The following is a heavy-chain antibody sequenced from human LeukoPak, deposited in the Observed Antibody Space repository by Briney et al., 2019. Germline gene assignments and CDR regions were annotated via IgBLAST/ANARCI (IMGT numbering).Heavy chain of an antibody. D-gene: IGHD1-1*01. V-gene: IGHV1-18*01. CDR1: GFVFTIYG. CDR3: ARELHVERDDY. Sequence: ASVKVSCKASGFVFTIYGFTWVRQAPGQGLEWMGWISANDGKIHYSERHQGRVTMTTDTVTSTAYMELRSLRSDDTAVYYCARELHVERDDYWGQGTLVTVSS. CDR2: ISANDGKI. J-gene: IGHJ4*02.